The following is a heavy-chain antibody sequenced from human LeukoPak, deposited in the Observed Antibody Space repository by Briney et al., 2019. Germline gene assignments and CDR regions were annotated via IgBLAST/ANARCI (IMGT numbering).Heavy chain of an antibody. CDR1: GFAFSFYS. D-gene: IGHD3-10*01. Sequence: PGGSLRLSCAASGFAFSFYSMNWVRQAPGKGLEWVSSIGSSSTYIYYADSVKGRFTISRDNAKNSLYLQMNSLRAEDTAVYYCARDDRSSGSGTYLYYFDYWGQGTLVTVSS. J-gene: IGHJ4*02. V-gene: IGHV3-21*01. CDR2: IGSSSTYI. CDR3: ARDDRSSGSGTYLYYFDY.